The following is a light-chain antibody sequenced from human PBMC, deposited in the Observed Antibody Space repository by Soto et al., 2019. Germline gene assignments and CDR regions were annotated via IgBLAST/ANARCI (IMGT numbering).Light chain of an antibody. CDR1: QSVSSY. J-gene: IGKJ4*01. V-gene: IGKV3-11*01. Sequence: EIVLTQSPATLSLSPGERATLSCRASQSVSSYLAWYQQKPGQAPRLLIYDASNRATGIPARFSGSGSGTXXXLXXXSLEPEDFAVYYCQQRSNWPSFGGGTKVEIK. CDR2: DAS. CDR3: QQRSNWPS.